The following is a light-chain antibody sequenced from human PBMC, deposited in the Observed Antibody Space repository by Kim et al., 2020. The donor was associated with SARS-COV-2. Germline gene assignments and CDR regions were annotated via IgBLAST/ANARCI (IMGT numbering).Light chain of an antibody. CDR1: QSVSSSY. Sequence: LSPGERATRSCRASQSVSSSYVAWYQQKPGQAPRLLIYGASSRATGIPDRFSGSGSGTDFTLTISRLEPEDSAVYYCQQYGTSRTFGQGTKVDIK. V-gene: IGKV3-20*01. J-gene: IGKJ1*01. CDR2: GAS. CDR3: QQYGTSRT.